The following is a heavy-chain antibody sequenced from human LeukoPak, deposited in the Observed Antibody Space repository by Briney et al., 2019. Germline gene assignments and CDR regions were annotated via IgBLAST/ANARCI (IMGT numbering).Heavy chain of an antibody. J-gene: IGHJ4*02. Sequence: GGSLRLSCAASGFTFSDYYMSWIRQAPGKGLEWVSVIYSGGSTYYAGSVKGRFTISRDNSKNTLYLQMNSLRAEDTAVYYCARQITMVRGVIFWGQGTLVTVSS. D-gene: IGHD3-10*01. CDR1: GFTFSDYY. CDR3: ARQITMVRGVIF. CDR2: IYSGGST. V-gene: IGHV3-66*04.